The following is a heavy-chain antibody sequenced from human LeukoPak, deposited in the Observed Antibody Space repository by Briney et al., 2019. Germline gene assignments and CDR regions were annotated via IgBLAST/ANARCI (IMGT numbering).Heavy chain of an antibody. V-gene: IGHV4-39*01. Sequence: PSETLSLTRTVSGGSISSSSYYWGWIRQPPGKGLEWIGSIYYSGSTYYNPSLKSRVTISVDTSKNQFSLKLSSVTAADTAVYYCARQANIVVVPAALMDVWGKGTTVTVSS. CDR3: ARQANIVVVPAALMDV. CDR1: GGSISSSSYY. J-gene: IGHJ6*03. D-gene: IGHD2-2*01. CDR2: IYYSGST.